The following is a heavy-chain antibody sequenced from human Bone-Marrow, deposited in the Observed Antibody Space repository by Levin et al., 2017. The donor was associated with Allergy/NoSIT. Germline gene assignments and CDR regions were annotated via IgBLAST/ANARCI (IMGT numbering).Heavy chain of an antibody. Sequence: GESLKISCAASGFTFRKLAMSWVRQAPGKGLEWVATISASGTYYADSVKGRFTISRDNSENTLDLQMNSLRAEDTARYYCSKDHDSDGYPTFDYWGQGTLVTVSS. J-gene: IGHJ4*02. D-gene: IGHD3-22*01. V-gene: IGHV3-23*01. CDR1: GFTFRKLA. CDR2: ISASGT. CDR3: SKDHDSDGYPTFDY.